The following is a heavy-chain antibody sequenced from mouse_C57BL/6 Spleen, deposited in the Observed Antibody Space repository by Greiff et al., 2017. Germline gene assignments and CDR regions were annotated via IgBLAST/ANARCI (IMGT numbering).Heavy chain of an antibody. D-gene: IGHD2-4*01. V-gene: IGHV14-4*01. CDR2: IDPENGDT. CDR3: TTLLRRFAY. J-gene: IGHJ3*01. Sequence: EVKLMESGAELVRPGASVKLSCTASGFNIKDDYMHWVKQRPEQGLEWIGWIDPENGDTEYASKFQGKATITADTSSNTAYLQLSSLTSEDTAVYYCTTLLRRFAYWGQGTLVTVSA. CDR1: GFNIKDDY.